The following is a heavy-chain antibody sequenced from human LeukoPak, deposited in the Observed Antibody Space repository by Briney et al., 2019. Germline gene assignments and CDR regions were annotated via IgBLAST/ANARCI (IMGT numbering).Heavy chain of an antibody. J-gene: IGHJ4*02. Sequence: GGSLRLSCAASGFTLSTYPMSWVRQAPGKGLDWVSGMSGRGDNTYYADFVKGRFTISRDNSKNTLYLQMGTLTAEDTAIYFCAKDSLPSYGGYFDFWGQGTLVTVSS. V-gene: IGHV3-23*01. D-gene: IGHD3-16*01. CDR1: GFTLSTYP. CDR2: MSGRGDNT. CDR3: AKDSLPSYGGYFDF.